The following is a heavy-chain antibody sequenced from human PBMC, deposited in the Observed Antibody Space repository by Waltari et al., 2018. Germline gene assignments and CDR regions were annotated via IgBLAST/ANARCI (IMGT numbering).Heavy chain of an antibody. Sequence: EVQLVESGGGLVQPGGSLKLSCAASGFTFSGSAMHWVRQASGKGLEWGGRIRSKANSYATAYAASVKGRFTISRDDSKNTAYLQMNSLKTEDTAVYYCTRLSSGIAARPGVSWGQGTLVTVSS. CDR1: GFTFSGSA. D-gene: IGHD6-6*01. V-gene: IGHV3-73*02. J-gene: IGHJ4*02. CDR2: IRSKANSYAT. CDR3: TRLSSGIAARPGVS.